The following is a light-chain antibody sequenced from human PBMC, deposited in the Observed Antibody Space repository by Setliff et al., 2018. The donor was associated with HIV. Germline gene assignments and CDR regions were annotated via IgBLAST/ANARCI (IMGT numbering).Light chain of an antibody. CDR2: DVS. CDR3: FSYGCTITFA. CDR1: SSDVGGYKS. Sequence: QSALAQPRSVSGSPGQSVTISCTGSSSDVGGYKSVSWYQQLPGKAPKLIMYDVSERPSGVPDRFSGFKSDITASLTISGPQAEDEADYYCFSYGCTITFAFGGGTKVTVL. V-gene: IGLV2-11*01. J-gene: IGLJ2*01.